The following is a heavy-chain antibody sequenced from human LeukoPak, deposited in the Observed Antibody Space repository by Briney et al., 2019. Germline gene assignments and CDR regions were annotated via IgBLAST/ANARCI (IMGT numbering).Heavy chain of an antibody. J-gene: IGHJ3*02. V-gene: IGHV1-46*01. Sequence: ASVKVSCKASGYTFTGYYMHWVRQAPGQGLEWMGIINPSGGNTSYAQKFQGRVTMTRDASTSTVYMELSSLRSEDTAVYYCARDGGSDHDAFDIWGQGTMVTVSS. D-gene: IGHD3-16*01. CDR1: GYTFTGYY. CDR3: ARDGGSDHDAFDI. CDR2: INPSGGNT.